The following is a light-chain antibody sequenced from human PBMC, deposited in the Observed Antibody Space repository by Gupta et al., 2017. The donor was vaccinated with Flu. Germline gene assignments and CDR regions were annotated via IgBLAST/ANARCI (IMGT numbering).Light chain of an antibody. Sequence: EIVMTQSPATLSVSPGERATLFCRASQSVGTNLAWYQQRPGQAPTFLIYGASTRATGIPARFSGSGSGTEFTLTISSLQSEDFAVYYCQQYDAWPPWTFGQGTKVELK. V-gene: IGKV3-15*01. CDR1: QSVGTN. CDR2: GAS. CDR3: QQYDAWPPWT. J-gene: IGKJ1*01.